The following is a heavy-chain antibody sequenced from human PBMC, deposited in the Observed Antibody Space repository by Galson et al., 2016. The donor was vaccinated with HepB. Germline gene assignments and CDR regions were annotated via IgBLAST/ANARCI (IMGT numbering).Heavy chain of an antibody. Sequence: SLRLSCAAPGFMFRSYWMTWVRQAPGKGLQWVANIKQDGSEKYYVDSVKGRFTISRDNAKKSVYLQMNSLRAEDTAVYYCARDQGEAFDIWGQGTMVSVSS. J-gene: IGHJ3*02. CDR1: GFMFRSYW. CDR2: IKQDGSEK. CDR3: ARDQGEAFDI. V-gene: IGHV3-7*01. D-gene: IGHD3-16*01.